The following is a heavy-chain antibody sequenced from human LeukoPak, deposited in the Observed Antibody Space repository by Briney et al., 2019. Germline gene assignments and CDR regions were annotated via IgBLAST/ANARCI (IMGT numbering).Heavy chain of an antibody. Sequence: GSLRLSCAASGFTFRGYPMHWVRQAPGKGLQWVAVFSYDGTSKYGDSVRGRFTISRENSKNTIHLQMNGLRPDDTAIYYCAREVEYSISSLYFDYWGQGALVTVSS. J-gene: IGHJ4*02. CDR2: FSYDGTSK. V-gene: IGHV3-30*03. CDR3: AREVEYSISSLYFDY. D-gene: IGHD5-18*01. CDR1: GFTFRGYP.